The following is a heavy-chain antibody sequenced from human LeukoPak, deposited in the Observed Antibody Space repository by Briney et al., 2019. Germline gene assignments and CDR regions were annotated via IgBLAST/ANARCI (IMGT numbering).Heavy chain of an antibody. V-gene: IGHV1-18*01. CDR1: AYAFTNYG. J-gene: IGHJ4*02. CDR3: ARRHLIGNGYFDH. CDR2: ISTFNGNT. Sequence: ASVKVSCKASAYAFTNYGITWVRQAPGQGLEWLGWISTFNGNTNYAQKLQDRVTMTTDTSTSTAYLELRSLRSDDTAVYYCARRHLIGNGYFDHWGQGTLVTVSS. D-gene: IGHD4-23*01.